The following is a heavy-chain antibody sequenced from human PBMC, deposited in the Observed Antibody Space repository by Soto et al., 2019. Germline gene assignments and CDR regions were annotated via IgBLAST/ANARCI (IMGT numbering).Heavy chain of an antibody. Sequence: PGGSLRLSCAASGFTFSSYAMHWVRQAPGKGLEWVAVISYDGSNKYYADSVKGRFTISRDNSKNTLYLQMNSLRAEDTAVYYCARVVSYYYGMDVWGQGTTVTVSS. CDR2: ISYDGSNK. V-gene: IGHV3-30-3*01. CDR3: ARVVSYYYGMDV. CDR1: GFTFSSYA. J-gene: IGHJ6*02.